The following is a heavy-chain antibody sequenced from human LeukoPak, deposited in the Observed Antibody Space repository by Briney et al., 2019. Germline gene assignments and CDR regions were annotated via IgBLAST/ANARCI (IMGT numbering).Heavy chain of an antibody. D-gene: IGHD3-10*01. Sequence: GGSLRLSCAASGFTFSDHYMDWVRQAPGKGLEWVGRTRNRATSYTTEYAASVKGRFTISRDDSKNSLYLQMNSLKTGDTAVYYCARDGILYGSGSYSNYWGQGTLVTVSS. CDR3: ARDGILYGSGSYSNY. V-gene: IGHV3-72*01. J-gene: IGHJ4*02. CDR1: GFTFSDHY. CDR2: TRNRATSYTT.